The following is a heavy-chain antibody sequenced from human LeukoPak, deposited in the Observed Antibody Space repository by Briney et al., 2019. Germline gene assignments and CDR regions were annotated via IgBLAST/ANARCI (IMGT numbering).Heavy chain of an antibody. D-gene: IGHD3-10*01. CDR2: IYAGDNT. V-gene: IGHV3-66*01. CDR3: ATAVVRGAPTSPFDP. Sequence: PGGSLRLSCAASGFTFNNFAMSWVRQAPGKGLEWVAIIYAGDNTFYADSVRDRFSITRDNSKNTLYLQMNSLRAEDTAVYYCATAVVRGAPTSPFDPWGQGTLVTVSS. J-gene: IGHJ5*02. CDR1: GFTFNNFA.